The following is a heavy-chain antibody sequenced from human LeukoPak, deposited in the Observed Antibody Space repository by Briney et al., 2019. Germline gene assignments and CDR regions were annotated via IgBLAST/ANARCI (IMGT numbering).Heavy chain of an antibody. Sequence: AGSLRLSCAASGFTFSDYYMSWIRQAPGKGLEWVSYISSSSSYTNYADSVKGRFTISGDNAKNSLYLQMNSLRAEDTAVYYCAREGGSGWYDYWGQGTLRTVSS. D-gene: IGHD6-19*01. J-gene: IGHJ4*02. V-gene: IGHV3-11*05. CDR2: ISSSSSYT. CDR1: GFTFSDYY. CDR3: AREGGSGWYDY.